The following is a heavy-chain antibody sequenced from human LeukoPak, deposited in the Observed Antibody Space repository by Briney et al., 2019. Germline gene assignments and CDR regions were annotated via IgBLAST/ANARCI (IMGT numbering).Heavy chain of an antibody. CDR1: GFTFSSYA. J-gene: IGHJ4*02. V-gene: IGHV3-23*01. Sequence: GRSLRLSCAASGFTFSSYAMHWVRQAPGKGLEWVSSISGSDDSAYYADSVKGRFTFSRDNSKNTLSLQMNSLGAEDTAVYYCAKDSYDFWGGYYYWGQGTLVTVSS. CDR3: AKDSYDFWGGYYY. CDR2: ISGSDDSA. D-gene: IGHD3-3*01.